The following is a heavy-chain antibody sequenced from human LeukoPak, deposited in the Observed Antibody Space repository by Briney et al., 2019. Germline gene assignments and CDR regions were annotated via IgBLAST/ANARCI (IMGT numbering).Heavy chain of an antibody. D-gene: IGHD1-26*01. V-gene: IGHV3-30-3*01. CDR2: ISYDGSNK. CDR1: GFTFSSYA. Sequence: GGSLRLSCAASGFTFSSYAMHWVRQAPGKGLEWVAVISYDGSNKYYADSVKGRFTISRDNSKNTLYLQMNSLRAEDTAVYYCARDAVGGSFDGPFDYWGQGTLVTVSS. J-gene: IGHJ4*02. CDR3: ARDAVGGSFDGPFDY.